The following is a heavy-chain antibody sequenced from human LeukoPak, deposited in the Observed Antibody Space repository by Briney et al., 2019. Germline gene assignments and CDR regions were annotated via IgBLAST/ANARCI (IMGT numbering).Heavy chain of an antibody. CDR3: ASSGFDY. CDR2: ISSSRSNI. J-gene: IGHJ4*02. CDR1: GVTFSSYS. V-gene: IGHV3-21*01. Sequence: GGSLRLSCAASGVTFSSYSMNWVRQAPGKGLEWVGSISSSRSNIYYADQEKGRFTISRDNANNSLYLHMNSLRAEHTAVYYCASSGFDYWGQGTLVTVSS.